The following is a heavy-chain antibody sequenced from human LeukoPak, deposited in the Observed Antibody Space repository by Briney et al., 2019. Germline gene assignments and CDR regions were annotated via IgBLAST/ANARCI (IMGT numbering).Heavy chain of an antibody. CDR1: GFTFSSYA. CDR2: MSGSGDSR. V-gene: IGHV3-23*01. Sequence: GGSLTLSCAASGFTFSSYAMSWVRQAPGKGLDWVSAMSGSGDSRYYADSVRGRFTISRDNSKNTLYLQMNSLRAEDTAIYYCAKSRSEVVVAAANYWGQGTLITVSS. D-gene: IGHD2-15*01. CDR3: AKSRSEVVVAAANY. J-gene: IGHJ4*02.